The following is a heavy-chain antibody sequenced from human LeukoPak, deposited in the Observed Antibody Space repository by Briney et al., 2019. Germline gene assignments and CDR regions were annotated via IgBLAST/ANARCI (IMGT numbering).Heavy chain of an antibody. D-gene: IGHD1-26*01. Sequence: GGSLRLSCAASGFTFSTYAMTWVRQAPGKGLESVSLISATGSTTYYAESVRGRFTISRDNSKNTLYLQMNSLRAEDTAVYYCAKVDSGSYYAYFDYWGQGTLVTVSS. V-gene: IGHV3-23*01. J-gene: IGHJ4*02. CDR2: ISATGSTT. CDR3: AKVDSGSYYAYFDY. CDR1: GFTFSTYA.